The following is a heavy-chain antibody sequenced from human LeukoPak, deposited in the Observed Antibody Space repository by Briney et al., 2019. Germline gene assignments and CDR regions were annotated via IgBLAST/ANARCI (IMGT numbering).Heavy chain of an antibody. J-gene: IGHJ4*02. Sequence: GGSLRLSCAASGFTFSSYGMHWVRQAPGKGLEWVAVISYDGSNKYYADSVKGRFTISRDNSKNTLYLQMNSLRAEDTAVYYCAKGDDYGDHGSDYWGQGTLVTVSS. D-gene: IGHD4-17*01. CDR3: AKGDDYGDHGSDY. CDR2: ISYDGSNK. CDR1: GFTFSSYG. V-gene: IGHV3-30*18.